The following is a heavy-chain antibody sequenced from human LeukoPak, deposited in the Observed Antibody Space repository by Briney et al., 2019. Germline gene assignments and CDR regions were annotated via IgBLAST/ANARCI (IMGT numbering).Heavy chain of an antibody. CDR2: ISGSGGSS. CDR3: AKETSAYRYLDC. V-gene: IGHV3-23*01. CDR1: GFTFSSYA. J-gene: IGHJ4*02. D-gene: IGHD3-16*01. Sequence: GGSLRLSCAASGFTFSSYAMSWVRQAPGKGLEWVSTISGSGGSSYYTDSVRGRFTISRDNFKNTLYLVMNSLRAEDTAVYHCAKETSAYRYLDCWGQGTLVTVSS.